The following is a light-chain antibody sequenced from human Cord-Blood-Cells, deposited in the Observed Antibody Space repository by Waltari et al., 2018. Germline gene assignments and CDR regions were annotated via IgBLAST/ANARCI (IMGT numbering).Light chain of an antibody. V-gene: IGLV2-18*02. CDR2: EGS. CDR1: SSDVGSYNR. Sequence: QSALTQPPSVSGSPGQSVTISCTGTSSDVGSYNRVSWYQQPPGTAPKLMIYEGSNPPSGVPDRFSGSKSGNTASLTISGLQAEDEADYYCSSYTSSSTYVFGTGTKVTVL. J-gene: IGLJ1*01. CDR3: SSYTSSSTYV.